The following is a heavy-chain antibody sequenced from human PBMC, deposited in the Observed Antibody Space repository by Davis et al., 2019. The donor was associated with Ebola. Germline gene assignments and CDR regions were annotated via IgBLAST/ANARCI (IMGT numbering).Heavy chain of an antibody. V-gene: IGHV6-1*01. CDR1: GDSVSTAG. D-gene: IGHD5-24*01. Sequence: HSQTLSLTCAISGDSVSTAGCTWIRQSPSRGLEWLGRTYYTSKWFNDYALSVKSRITINPDTSKNQLSLQLNSVTPEDTAVYYCARGWLRAYFQHWGQGTLVTVSS. CDR2: TYYTSKWFN. J-gene: IGHJ1*01. CDR3: ARGWLRAYFQH.